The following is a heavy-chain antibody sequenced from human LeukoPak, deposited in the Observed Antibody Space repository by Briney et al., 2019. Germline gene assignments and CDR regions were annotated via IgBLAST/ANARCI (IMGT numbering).Heavy chain of an antibody. CDR3: AIGEYYYDSSGYPFDY. CDR1: GGSFSGYY. J-gene: IGHJ4*02. D-gene: IGHD3-22*01. V-gene: IGHV4-34*01. CDR2: INHSGST. Sequence: SETLSLTCAVYGGSFSGYYWSWIRQPPGKGLEWIGEINHSGSTNYNPSLKSRVTISVDTSKNQFSLKLSSVTAADTAVYYCAIGEYYYDSSGYPFDYWGQGTLVTVSS.